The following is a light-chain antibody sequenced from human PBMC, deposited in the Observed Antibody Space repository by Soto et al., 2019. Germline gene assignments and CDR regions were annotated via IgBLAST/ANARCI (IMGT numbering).Light chain of an antibody. J-gene: IGKJ1*01. CDR3: QQSYSTPRT. CDR2: GAS. CDR1: QSISTY. V-gene: IGKV1-39*01. Sequence: DIQMTQSPSSLSASVGDRVTITCRASQSISTYLTWYQQKPGKAPKLLIYGASTLQSGVPSRFSASGSGTDFTLTISILQPEDFATYYCQQSYSTPRTFGQGTKVEIK.